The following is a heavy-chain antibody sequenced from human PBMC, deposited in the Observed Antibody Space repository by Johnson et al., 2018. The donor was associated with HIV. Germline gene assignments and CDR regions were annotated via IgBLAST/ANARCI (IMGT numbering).Heavy chain of an antibody. Sequence: MQLVESGGGVVQPGGSLRLSCEVSGFTFSNFAMSWVRQAPGKGLEWVAVISDDGTNKFYADSVKGRFTISRDNSKNTMFLQMNGLRVEDTAMYYCAKARSLLDYGGFDAFDIWGQGTLVIVSS. J-gene: IGHJ3*02. V-gene: IGHV3-30*18. CDR1: GFTFSNFA. D-gene: IGHD4-23*01. CDR3: AKARSLLDYGGFDAFDI. CDR2: ISDDGTNK.